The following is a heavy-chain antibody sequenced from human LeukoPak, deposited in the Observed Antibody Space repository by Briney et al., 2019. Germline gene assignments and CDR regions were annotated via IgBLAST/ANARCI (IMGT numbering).Heavy chain of an antibody. Sequence: GESLKISCQASGYTFTNDWIGWVRQMPGKGLEWMGVIYPGDSDTRYSPSFQGQVTISTDNSISTAYLQWSSLKASDTAIYYCARLAPTKRNVFDIWGQGTMVTVSS. J-gene: IGHJ3*02. CDR2: IYPGDSDT. CDR1: GYTFTNDW. CDR3: ARLAPTKRNVFDI. V-gene: IGHV5-51*01.